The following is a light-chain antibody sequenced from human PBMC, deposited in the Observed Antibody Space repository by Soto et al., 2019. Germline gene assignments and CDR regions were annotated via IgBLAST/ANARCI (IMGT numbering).Light chain of an antibody. CDR3: QQYNNWPPLT. CDR2: DVS. CDR1: LSVSRS. V-gene: IGKV3D-15*01. J-gene: IGKJ4*01. Sequence: EVVMTQSPATLSDPPGERATLSCRASLSVSRSLAWYQQKPRQHPRLLIYDVSTRATGSPARFSGSGSGTEFTLTISSLQSEDSSVSYCQQYNNWPPLTFGGGTKVDIK.